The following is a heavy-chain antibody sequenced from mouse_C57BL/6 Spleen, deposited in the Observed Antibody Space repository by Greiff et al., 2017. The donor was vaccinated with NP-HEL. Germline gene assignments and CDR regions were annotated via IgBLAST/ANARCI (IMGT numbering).Heavy chain of an antibody. J-gene: IGHJ3*01. CDR2: FHPYNDDT. V-gene: IGHV1-47*01. CDR3: ARRGTAQATWFAY. CDR1: GYTFTTYP. Sequence: VQLQESGAELVKPGASVKMSCKASGYTFTTYPIEWMKQNHGKSLEWIGNFHPYNDDTKYNEKFKGKATLTVEKSSSTVYLELSRLTSDDSAVYYCARRGTAQATWFAYWGQGTLVTVSA. D-gene: IGHD3-2*02.